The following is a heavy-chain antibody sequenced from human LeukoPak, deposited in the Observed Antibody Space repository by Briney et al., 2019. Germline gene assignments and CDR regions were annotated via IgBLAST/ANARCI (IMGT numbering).Heavy chain of an antibody. Sequence: GGSERLSCAASRFTFSNYWMHWVRQAPGKGLVWVSRINSDGSSISYADSVKGRFTISRDNAKNTLYLQMNSLRAEDTSVYYCARRAAALGAFDYWGQGTLVTVSS. CDR1: RFTFSNYW. CDR2: INSDGSSI. D-gene: IGHD6-13*01. CDR3: ARRAAALGAFDY. J-gene: IGHJ4*02. V-gene: IGHV3-74*01.